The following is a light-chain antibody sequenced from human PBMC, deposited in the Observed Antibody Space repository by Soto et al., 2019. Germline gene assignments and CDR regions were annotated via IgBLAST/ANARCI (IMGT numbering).Light chain of an antibody. CDR3: QQYGSSPGT. CDR2: GAS. J-gene: IGKJ1*01. V-gene: IGKV3-20*01. CDR1: QSVSSY. Sequence: DIVLTQSPGTLSLSPGKRATLSCRASQSVSSYLAWYQQKPGQAPRLLIYGASSRATGIPDRFSGSGSGTDFTLTISRLEPEDFAVYYCQQYGSSPGTFGQGTKVDIK.